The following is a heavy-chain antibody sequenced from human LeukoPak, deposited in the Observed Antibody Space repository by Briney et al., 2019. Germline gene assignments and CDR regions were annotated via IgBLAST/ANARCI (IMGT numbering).Heavy chain of an antibody. CDR1: GFSFTTYW. J-gene: IGHJ4*02. D-gene: IGHD3-10*01. CDR3: AKLAKYFYGSETYYFFEH. V-gene: IGHV3-7*01. Sequence: GESLRLSCAASGFSFTTYWMSWVRQAPGKGLEWVANIKQDGTEKYYVDSVKGRFTISRDSAKNSLYLQMNSLRVEDTAVYYCAKLAKYFYGSETYYFFEHWGQGTPVTASS. CDR2: IKQDGTEK.